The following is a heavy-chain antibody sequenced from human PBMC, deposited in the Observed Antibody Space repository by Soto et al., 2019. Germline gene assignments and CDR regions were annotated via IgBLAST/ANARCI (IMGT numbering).Heavy chain of an antibody. CDR1: GGSISSSDW. J-gene: IGHJ1*01. Sequence: QVQLQESGPGLVKPSGTLSLTCAVSGGSISSSDWWSWVRQPPGKGLEWIGEVSHSGDTNYNPSLKSRVTISGDKSKNQSSMKLSSVAAADTAVYYCAGVSGPYSEYLQHWGQGTLVTVSS. D-gene: IGHD2-15*01. CDR2: VSHSGDT. CDR3: AGVSGPYSEYLQH. V-gene: IGHV4-4*02.